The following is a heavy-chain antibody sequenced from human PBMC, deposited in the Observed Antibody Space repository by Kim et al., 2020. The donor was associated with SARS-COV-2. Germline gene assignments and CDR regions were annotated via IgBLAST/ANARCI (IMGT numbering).Heavy chain of an antibody. CDR3: AKDRYYYDSSVQGGMDV. Sequence: GGSLRLSCAASGFTFSSYGMHWVRQAPGKGLEWVAVIWYDGSNKYYADSVKGRFTISRDNSKNTLYLQMNSLRAEDTAVYYCAKDRYYYDSSVQGGMDVWGQGTTVTVSS. J-gene: IGHJ6*02. CDR2: IWYDGSNK. V-gene: IGHV3-33*06. CDR1: GFTFSSYG. D-gene: IGHD3-22*01.